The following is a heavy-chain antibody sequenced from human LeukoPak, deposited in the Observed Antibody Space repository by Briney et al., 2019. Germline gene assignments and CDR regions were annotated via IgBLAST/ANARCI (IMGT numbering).Heavy chain of an antibody. J-gene: IGHJ4*02. D-gene: IGHD6-19*01. V-gene: IGHV3-23*01. CDR1: GFTFSSYS. CDR3: AKTQWLVPY. CDR2: ISGSGGST. Sequence: GGSLRLSCAASGFTFSSYSMNWVRQAPGKGLEWVSAISGSGGSTYYADSVKGRFTISRDNSKNTLYLQMNSPRAEDTAVYYCAKTQWLVPYWGQGTLVTVSS.